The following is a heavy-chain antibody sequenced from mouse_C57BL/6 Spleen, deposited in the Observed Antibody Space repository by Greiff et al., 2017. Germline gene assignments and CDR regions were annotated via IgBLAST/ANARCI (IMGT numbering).Heavy chain of an antibody. CDR2: IDPSDSET. CDR1: GYTFTSYW. D-gene: IGHD1-1*01. CDR3: ARRGIYYYGSSYMDY. Sequence: QVQLQQSGAELVRPGSSVKLSCKASGYTFTSYWMHWVKQRPIQGLEWIGNIDPSDSETHYNQKFKDKATLTVDKSSSTAYMQLSSLISEDSAVYYCARRGIYYYGSSYMDYWGQGTTLTVSS. V-gene: IGHV1-52*01. J-gene: IGHJ2*01.